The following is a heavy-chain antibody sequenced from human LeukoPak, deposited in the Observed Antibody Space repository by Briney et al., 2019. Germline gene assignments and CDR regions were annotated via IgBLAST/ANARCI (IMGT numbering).Heavy chain of an antibody. CDR2: INHSGST. V-gene: IGHV4-34*01. Sequence: SETLSLTCAVYGGSFSGYYWSWIRQPPGKGLEWIEEINHSGSTNYNPSLKSRVTISVDTSKNQFSLKLSSATAADTAVYFCARGPYSYDSSGAFDIWGQGTMVTVSS. CDR3: ARGPYSYDSSGAFDI. D-gene: IGHD3-22*01. J-gene: IGHJ3*02. CDR1: GGSFSGYY.